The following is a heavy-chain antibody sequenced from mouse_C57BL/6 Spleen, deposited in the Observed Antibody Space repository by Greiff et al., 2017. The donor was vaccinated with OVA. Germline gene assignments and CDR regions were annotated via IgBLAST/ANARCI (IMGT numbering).Heavy chain of an antibody. CDR1: GYAFSSYW. Sequence: VKLQESGAELVKPGASVKISCKASGYAFSSYWMNWVKQRPGKGLEWIGQIYPGDGDTNYNGKFKGKATLTADKSSSTAYMQLSSLTSEDSAVYFCARERDYGRDYWGQGTTLTVSS. CDR3: ARERDYGRDY. V-gene: IGHV1-80*01. D-gene: IGHD2-4*01. J-gene: IGHJ2*01. CDR2: IYPGDGDT.